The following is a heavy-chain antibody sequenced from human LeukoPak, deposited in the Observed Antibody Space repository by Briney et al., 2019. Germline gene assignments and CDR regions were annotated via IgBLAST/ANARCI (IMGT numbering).Heavy chain of an antibody. V-gene: IGHV1-2*02. CDR2: INPNSGGT. Sequence: ASVKVSCKASGYTFTSYYMHWVRQAPGQGLEWMGWINPNSGGTNYAQKFQGRVTMTRDTSISTAYMELSRLRSDDTAVYYCARSSPVYYYGMDVWGQGTTVTVSS. J-gene: IGHJ6*02. CDR3: ARSSPVYYYGMDV. D-gene: IGHD2-15*01. CDR1: GYTFTSYY.